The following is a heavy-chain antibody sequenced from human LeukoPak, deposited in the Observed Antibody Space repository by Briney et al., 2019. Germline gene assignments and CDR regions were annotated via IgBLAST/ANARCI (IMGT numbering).Heavy chain of an antibody. D-gene: IGHD3-16*01. Sequence: SETLSLTCTVSGYSISSGYYWGWIRQPPGKGLEWIGSIYHSGSTYYNPSLKSRVTISVDTSKNQFSLKLSSVTAADTAVYYCARPDDGGFDPWGQGTLVTVSS. J-gene: IGHJ5*02. V-gene: IGHV4-38-2*02. CDR2: IYHSGST. CDR1: GYSISSGYY. CDR3: ARPDDGGFDP.